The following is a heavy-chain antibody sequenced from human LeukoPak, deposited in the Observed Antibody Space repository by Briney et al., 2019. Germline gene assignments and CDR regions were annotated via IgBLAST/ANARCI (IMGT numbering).Heavy chain of an antibody. D-gene: IGHD3-3*01. CDR2: ISHSGST. CDR1: GGSFSGYY. V-gene: IGHV4-34*01. J-gene: IGHJ4*02. CDR3: ASHTIFGVVISVS. Sequence: PSETLSLTCAVYGGSFSGYYWSWIRQPPGKGLEWIGEISHSGSTNYNPSLKSRVTISVDTSKNQFSLKLSSVTAADTAVYYCASHTIFGVVISVSWGQGTLVIVSS.